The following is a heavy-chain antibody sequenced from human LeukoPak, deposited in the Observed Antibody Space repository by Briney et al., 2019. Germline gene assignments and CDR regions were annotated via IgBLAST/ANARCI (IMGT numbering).Heavy chain of an antibody. CDR1: GFTFSSYS. V-gene: IGHV3-21*01. CDR2: ISSSSSYV. J-gene: IGHJ4*02. Sequence: PGGSLRLSCAASGFTFSSYSMNWVRQAPGKGLEWVSSISSSSSYVYYADSVKGRFTISRDNAKNSLYLQMNSLRAEDTAVYYCARDGVPPWELTEYYFDYWGQGTLVTVSS. D-gene: IGHD1-26*01. CDR3: ARDGVPPWELTEYYFDY.